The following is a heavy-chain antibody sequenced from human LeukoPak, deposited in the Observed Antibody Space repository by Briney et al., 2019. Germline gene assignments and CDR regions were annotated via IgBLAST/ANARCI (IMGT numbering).Heavy chain of an antibody. CDR1: GFTFSRYW. CDR2: MKQDGSEK. Sequence: PGGSLRLSCVASGFTFSRYWMSWVRQAPGKGLECVANMKQDGSEKYYVDSVKGRFTISRDNAKNSLYLQMNSLRAEDTAVYYCARDLLAVASTGIGFDYWGQGTPVTVPS. V-gene: IGHV3-7*01. J-gene: IGHJ4*02. D-gene: IGHD6-19*01. CDR3: ARDLLAVASTGIGFDY.